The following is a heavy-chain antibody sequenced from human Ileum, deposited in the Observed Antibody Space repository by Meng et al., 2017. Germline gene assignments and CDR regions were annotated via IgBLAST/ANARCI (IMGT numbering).Heavy chain of an antibody. CDR2: IYLAGSP. CDR1: GGSISSSFY. J-gene: IGHJ4*02. CDR3: VRHGGKYFDS. D-gene: IGHD2-15*01. V-gene: IGHV4-4*02. Sequence: QVQLQEPGPGLVEPSCTMSLTCTVSGGSISSSFYWSWVRQSPGKGLEWIGQIYLAGSPNYNPSLESRVTISVDKSKNQFSLRLTSVTAADTAIFYCVRHGGKYFDSWGQGTLVTVSS.